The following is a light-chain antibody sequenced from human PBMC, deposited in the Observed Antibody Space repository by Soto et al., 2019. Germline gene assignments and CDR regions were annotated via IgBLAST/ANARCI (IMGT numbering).Light chain of an antibody. CDR2: EVT. CDR3: DSYAGSNNVRV. CDR1: SSDVGGYNY. Sequence: QSALTQPPSASGSPGQSVTISCTGTSSDVGGYNYVSWYQQHPGKAPKLMIYEVTRRPSGVPDRCSGSKSGNTASLTVSGLQAEDEADYYCDSYAGSNNVRVFGGGTKVTVL. V-gene: IGLV2-8*01. J-gene: IGLJ3*02.